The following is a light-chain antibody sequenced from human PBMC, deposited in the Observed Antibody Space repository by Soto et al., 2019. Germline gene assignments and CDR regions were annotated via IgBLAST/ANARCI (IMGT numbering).Light chain of an antibody. V-gene: IGLV2-23*01. CDR3: CLYARGGVV. J-gene: IGLJ3*02. CDR2: EGN. CDR1: LSGVDTYSF. Sequence: QSALTQPASVSGSPGQSIGISCTGTLSGVDTYSFVSWYQHHPGAAPQLIIFEGNKRPSGVSDRFSGSRSGETASLTISGLQAEDEADYYCCLYARGGVVFGGGTKLTL.